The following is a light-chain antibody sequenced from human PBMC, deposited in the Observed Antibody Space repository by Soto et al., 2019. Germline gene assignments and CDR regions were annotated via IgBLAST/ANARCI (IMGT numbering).Light chain of an antibody. CDR2: VVS. CDR3: SSYTSTTTLVV. J-gene: IGLJ2*01. CDR1: SSDVGGYDY. V-gene: IGLV2-14*01. Sequence: QSALTQPASVSGSPGQSITISCTGTSSDVGGYDYVSWYQQHPGKAPKLMIYVVSNRPSGVSNRFSDSKSGNTASLTISGLQAEDEADYYCSSYTSTTTLVVFGGGTKLTVL.